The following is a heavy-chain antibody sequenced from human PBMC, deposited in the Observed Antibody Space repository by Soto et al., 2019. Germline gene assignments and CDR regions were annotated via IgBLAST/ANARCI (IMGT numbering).Heavy chain of an antibody. CDR1: GFTFSSYG. D-gene: IGHD2-2*01. J-gene: IGHJ4*02. V-gene: IGHV3-30*18. Sequence: QVQLVESGGGVVQPGRSLRLSCAASGFTFSSYGMHWVRQAPGKGLEWVAVISYDGSNKYYADSVKGRFTISRDNSKNTLYLQMNSLRAEDTAVYYCAKDGAVVPAALVYWGKGTLVTVSS. CDR2: ISYDGSNK. CDR3: AKDGAVVPAALVY.